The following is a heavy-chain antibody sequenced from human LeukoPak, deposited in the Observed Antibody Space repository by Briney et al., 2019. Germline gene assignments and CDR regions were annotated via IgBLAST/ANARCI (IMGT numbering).Heavy chain of an antibody. Sequence: ASVKVSCKPSGYTFTGDYMHWGRQAPGQGLEWMGRINPNSGGTNYAQKFQGRVTMTRDTSISTAYIELSRLRSDDTAVYYCARGDGYIYYCYYLFVWGKGTTVTVSS. CDR2: INPNSGGT. V-gene: IGHV1-2*06. D-gene: IGHD6-13*01. CDR3: ARGDGYIYYCYYLFV. CDR1: GYTFTGDY. J-gene: IGHJ6*03.